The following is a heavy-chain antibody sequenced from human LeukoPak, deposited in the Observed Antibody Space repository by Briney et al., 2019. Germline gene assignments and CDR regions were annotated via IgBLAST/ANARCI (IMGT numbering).Heavy chain of an antibody. CDR3: ARLRVGATFFDY. CDR2: ISGSGGST. CDR1: GFTFSSYA. D-gene: IGHD1-26*01. V-gene: IGHV3-23*01. J-gene: IGHJ4*02. Sequence: GGSLRLSCAASGFTFSSYAMSWVRQAPGKGLEWVSAISGSGGSTYYADSVKGRFTISRDNTKNTLYLQMNSLRAEDTAVYYCARLRVGATFFDYWGQGTLVTVSS.